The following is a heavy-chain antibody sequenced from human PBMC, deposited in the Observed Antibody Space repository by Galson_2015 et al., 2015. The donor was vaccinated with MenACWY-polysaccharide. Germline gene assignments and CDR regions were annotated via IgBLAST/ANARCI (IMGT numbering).Heavy chain of an antibody. CDR1: GFNFRGNG. CDR2: IRNDEISK. D-gene: IGHD6-13*01. CDR3: ARNPSRLDIAAASH. Sequence: SLRLSCAASGFNFRGNGTHWVRQAPGKGLEWVALIRNDEISKHYIDAVKGRFTISRDNSKNTLYLQMNSLRPEDTAVYYCARNPSRLDIAAASHWGQGALVTVSS. J-gene: IGHJ4*02. V-gene: IGHV3-30*02.